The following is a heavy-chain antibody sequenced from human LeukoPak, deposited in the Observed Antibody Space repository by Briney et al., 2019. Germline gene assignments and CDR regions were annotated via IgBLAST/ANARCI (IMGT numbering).Heavy chain of an antibody. J-gene: IGHJ1*01. D-gene: IGHD1-26*01. CDR2: IYYSGST. Sequence: PSETLSLTCTVSGGSISSYYWSWIRQPPGKGLEWIGYIYYSGSTNYNPSLKSRVTISVDTSKNQFSLKLSSVTAADTAVYYCARAHQARIVGATYFQHWGQGTLVTVSS. CDR3: ARAHQARIVGATYFQH. V-gene: IGHV4-59*01. CDR1: GGSISSYY.